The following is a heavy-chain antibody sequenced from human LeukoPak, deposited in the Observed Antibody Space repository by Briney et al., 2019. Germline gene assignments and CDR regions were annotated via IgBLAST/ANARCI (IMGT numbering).Heavy chain of an antibody. V-gene: IGHV4-34*01. D-gene: IGHD5-18*01. Sequence: SETLSLTCAVYGGSFSGYYWSWIRQPPGKGLEWIGEINHSGSTNYNPSLKSRVTISVDTSKNQFSLKLSSVTAADTAVYYCARGGYSYGFYYYYYMDVWGKGTTVTVSS. CDR2: INHSGST. CDR3: ARGGYSYGFYYYYYMDV. CDR1: GGSFSGYY. J-gene: IGHJ6*03.